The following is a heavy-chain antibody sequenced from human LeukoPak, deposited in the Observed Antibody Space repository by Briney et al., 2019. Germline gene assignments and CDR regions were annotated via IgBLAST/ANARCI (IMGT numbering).Heavy chain of an antibody. Sequence: SETLSLTCTVSGETISTSFYYWGWIRQPPGNGLQWSGGIFYSWTTYYNPSLKSRVTMSVDTSKNQFPLKLSSVTAADTAVYYCARDFLQGTRGNTGGSFDYWGQGILVTVSS. V-gene: IGHV4-39*06. CDR2: IFYSWTT. J-gene: IGHJ4*02. CDR3: ARDFLQGTRGNTGGSFDY. CDR1: GETISTSFYY. D-gene: IGHD3-16*01.